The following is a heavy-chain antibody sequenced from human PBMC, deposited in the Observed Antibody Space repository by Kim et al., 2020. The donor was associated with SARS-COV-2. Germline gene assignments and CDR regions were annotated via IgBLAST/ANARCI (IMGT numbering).Heavy chain of an antibody. CDR2: ISYDGSNK. D-gene: IGHD3-22*01. J-gene: IGHJ4*02. CDR1: GFTFSSYG. Sequence: GGSLRLSCAASGFTFSSYGMHWVRQAPGKGLEWVAVISYDGSNKYYADSVKGRFTISRDNSKNTLYLQMNSLRAEDTAVYYCAKGRRINYYDSSGYYYYFDYWGQGTLCTVST. CDR3: AKGRRINYYDSSGYYYYFDY. V-gene: IGHV3-30*18.